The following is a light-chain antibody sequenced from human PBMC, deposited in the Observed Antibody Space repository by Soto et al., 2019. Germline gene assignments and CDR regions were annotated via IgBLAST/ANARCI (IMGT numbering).Light chain of an antibody. J-gene: IGKJ1*01. V-gene: IGKV1-5*03. CDR3: QHYNSYSEA. CDR1: QTISSW. Sequence: DVQITQSPSSLSASVRDRVTITCRASQTISSWLAWYQQKPGKAPKLLIYKASTLKSGVPSRFSGSGSGTKFTLTISSLQPDDFATYYCQHYNSYSEAFGQGTKVDIK. CDR2: KAS.